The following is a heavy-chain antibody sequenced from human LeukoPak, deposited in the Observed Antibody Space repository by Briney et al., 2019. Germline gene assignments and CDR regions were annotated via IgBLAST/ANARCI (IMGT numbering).Heavy chain of an antibody. D-gene: IGHD2-2*01. CDR3: ARVRCSSNSCFPDY. CDR1: GFTFSTYR. J-gene: IGHJ4*02. Sequence: QPGGSLRLSCAASGFTFSTYRMSWVRQAPGKGLEWVANIKQDGSDKYYVDSVKGRFTISRDNAKNSLFLQMNSLRAEDTAVYYCARVRCSSNSCFPDYWGQGTLVTVSS. V-gene: IGHV3-7*01. CDR2: IKQDGSDK.